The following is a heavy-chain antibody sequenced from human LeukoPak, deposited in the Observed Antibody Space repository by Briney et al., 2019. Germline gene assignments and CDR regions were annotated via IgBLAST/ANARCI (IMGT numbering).Heavy chain of an antibody. Sequence: ASVKVSCKASGYTFTGYYMHWVRQAPGQGLEWMGWINPNSGGANYAQKFQGRVTMTRDTSISTAYMELSRLRSDDTAVYYCARQWLDPSYFDYWGQGTLVTVSS. CDR3: ARQWLDPSYFDY. CDR2: INPNSGGA. J-gene: IGHJ4*02. CDR1: GYTFTGYY. V-gene: IGHV1-2*02. D-gene: IGHD6-19*01.